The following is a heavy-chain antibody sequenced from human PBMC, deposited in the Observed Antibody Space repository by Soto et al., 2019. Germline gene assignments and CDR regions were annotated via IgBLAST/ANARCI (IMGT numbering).Heavy chain of an antibody. CDR3: ARDGDHDYFYGMDI. Sequence: LQESVPGLVKASETLSLSCSVSFGPMRGYYWSWIRQPPGKGLEWLANIFYNGGANYNPSLRSRVTISVDKSKNSFSLRLTSVTPAATAVYYCARDGDHDYFYGMDIWGQGTTVTVS. CDR1: FGPMRGYY. D-gene: IGHD7-27*01. V-gene: IGHV4-59*01. CDR2: IFYNGGA. J-gene: IGHJ6*02.